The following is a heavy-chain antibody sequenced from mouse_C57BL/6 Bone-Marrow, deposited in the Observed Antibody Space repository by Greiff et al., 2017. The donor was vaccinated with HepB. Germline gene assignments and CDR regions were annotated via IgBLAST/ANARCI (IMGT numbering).Heavy chain of an antibody. V-gene: IGHV1-81*01. J-gene: IGHJ2*01. D-gene: IGHD4-1*01. CDR2: IYPRSGNT. CDR3: ARALTGEGFDY. CDR1: GYTFTSYG. Sequence: QVQLKESGAELARPGASVKLSCKASGYTFTSYGISWVKQRTGQGLEWIGEIYPRSGNTYYNEKFKGKATLTADKSSSTAYMELRSLTSEDSAVYFCARALTGEGFDYWGQGTTLTVSS.